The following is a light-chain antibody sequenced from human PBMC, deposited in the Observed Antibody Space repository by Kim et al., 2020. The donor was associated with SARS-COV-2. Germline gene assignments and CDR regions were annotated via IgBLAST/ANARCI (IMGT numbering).Light chain of an antibody. Sequence: SPGERATLSCRASQSVSSSYVAWYQQKPGQAPRLLIFGASHRATGIPDRFSGSGSGTDLTLTISRLEPEDFAVYYCQQYGSSPQCTFGQGTKLEI. CDR1: QSVSSSY. J-gene: IGKJ2*02. V-gene: IGKV3-20*01. CDR2: GAS. CDR3: QQYGSSPQCT.